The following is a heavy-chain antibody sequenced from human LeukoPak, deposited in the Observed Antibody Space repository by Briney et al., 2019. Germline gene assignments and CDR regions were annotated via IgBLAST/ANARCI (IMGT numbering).Heavy chain of an antibody. CDR2: IIPILGIA. CDR1: GGTLSSYA. J-gene: IGHJ4*02. CDR3: ARDLWNYYDSSGYQFDY. V-gene: IGHV1-69*04. D-gene: IGHD3-22*01. Sequence: SVKVSCKASGGTLSSYAISWVRQAPGQGLEWMGRIIPILGIANYAQKFQGRVTITADKSTSTAYMELSSLRSEDTAVYYCARDLWNYYDSSGYQFDYWGQGTLVTVSS.